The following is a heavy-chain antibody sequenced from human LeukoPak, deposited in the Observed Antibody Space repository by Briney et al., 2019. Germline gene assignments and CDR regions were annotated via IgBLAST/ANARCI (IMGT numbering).Heavy chain of an antibody. Sequence: QSGGSLRLSCAASGFTFSSYAMHWVRQAPGKGLEWVAVISYDGSNKYYADSVKGRFTISRDNSKNTLYLQMNSLRAEDTAVYYCARAMVRGVISPFDYWGQGTLVTVSS. V-gene: IGHV3-30*04. D-gene: IGHD3-10*01. CDR3: ARAMVRGVISPFDY. CDR1: GFTFSSYA. J-gene: IGHJ4*02. CDR2: ISYDGSNK.